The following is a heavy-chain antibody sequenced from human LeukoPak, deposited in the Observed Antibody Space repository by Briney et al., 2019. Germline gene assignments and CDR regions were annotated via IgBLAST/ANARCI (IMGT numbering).Heavy chain of an antibody. Sequence: SVKVSCKTSGFIFTGYYMHWVRQAPGQGLEWMGRIIPILGIANYAQKFQGRVTITADKSTSTAYMELSSLRSEDTAVYYCARDRGNYYGSGSYSDYYYGMDVWGQGTTVTVSS. D-gene: IGHD3-10*01. CDR1: GFIFTGYY. J-gene: IGHJ6*02. CDR2: IIPILGIA. V-gene: IGHV1-69*04. CDR3: ARDRGNYYGSGSYSDYYYGMDV.